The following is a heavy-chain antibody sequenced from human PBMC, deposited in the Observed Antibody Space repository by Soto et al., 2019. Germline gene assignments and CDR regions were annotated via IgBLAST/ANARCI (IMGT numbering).Heavy chain of an antibody. D-gene: IGHD3-22*01. CDR1: GGSISSYY. CDR2: IYYSGST. J-gene: IGHJ5*02. Sequence: SETLSLTCTVSGGSISSYYWSWIRQPPGKGLEWIGYIYYSGSTNYNPSLKSRVTISVDTSKNQFSLKLSSVTAADTAVYYCARGQNLYDGSGYLHSNWFDPWGQGTMVTVYS. V-gene: IGHV4-59*01. CDR3: ARGQNLYDGSGYLHSNWFDP.